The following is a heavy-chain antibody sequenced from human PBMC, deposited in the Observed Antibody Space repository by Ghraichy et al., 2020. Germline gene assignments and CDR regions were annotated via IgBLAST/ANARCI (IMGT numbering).Heavy chain of an antibody. CDR1: GGSFSGYY. D-gene: IGHD4-23*01. V-gene: IGHV4-34*01. CDR2: INHSGST. Sequence: ESLNISCAVYGGSFSGYYWSWIRQPPGKGLEWIGEINHSGSTNYNPSLKSRVTISVDTSKNQFSLKLSSVTAADTAVYYCAVNGYGGNSCLGYWGQGTLVTVSS. CDR3: AVNGYGGNSCLGY. J-gene: IGHJ4*02.